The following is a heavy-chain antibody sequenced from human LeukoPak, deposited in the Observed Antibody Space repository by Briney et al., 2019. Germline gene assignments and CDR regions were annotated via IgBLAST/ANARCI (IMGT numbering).Heavy chain of an antibody. V-gene: IGHV4-34*01. D-gene: IGHD6-13*01. CDR3: ARESAGTGGWFDP. J-gene: IGHJ5*02. CDR2: INHSGST. CDR1: GGSFSGYY. Sequence: PSETLSLTCAVYGGSFSGYYWSWIRQPPGKGLEWIGEINHSGSTNYNPPLKSRVTISVDTSKNQFSLKLSSVTAADTAVYYCARESAGTGGWFDPWGQGTLVTVSS.